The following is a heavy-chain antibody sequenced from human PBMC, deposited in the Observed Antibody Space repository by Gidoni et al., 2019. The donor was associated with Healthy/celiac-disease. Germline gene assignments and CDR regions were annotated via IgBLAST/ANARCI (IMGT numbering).Heavy chain of an antibody. V-gene: IGHV3-23*01. CDR2: ISGSGGSP. J-gene: IGHJ4*02. Sequence: EVQLLESGGGLVQPGGSLRLSCAAYGFTFSSEAMSWVRQAPGKGLEWVSAISGSGGSPYSASSVKGRFTISRDNSKNTLYLQMNSLRAEDTAVYYCASSFPRGYSYLLAPFDYWGQGTLVTVSS. CDR3: ASSFPRGYSYLLAPFDY. CDR1: GFTFSSEA. D-gene: IGHD5-18*01.